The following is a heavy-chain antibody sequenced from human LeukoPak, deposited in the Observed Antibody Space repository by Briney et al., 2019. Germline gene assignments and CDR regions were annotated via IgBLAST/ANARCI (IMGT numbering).Heavy chain of an antibody. J-gene: IGHJ4*02. CDR2: IYYSGST. CDR1: GGSISSYY. D-gene: IGHD4-23*01. V-gene: IGHV4-59*05. Sequence: SETLSLTCTVSGGSISSYYWSWIRQPAGKGLEWIGSIYYSGSTYYNPSLKSRVTISVGTSKNQFSLKLSSVTAADTAVYYCARYTVVTPTVSDYWGQGTLVTVSS. CDR3: ARYTVVTPTVSDY.